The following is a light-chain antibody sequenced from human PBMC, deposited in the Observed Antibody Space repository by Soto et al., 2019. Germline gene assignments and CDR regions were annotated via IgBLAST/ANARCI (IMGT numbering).Light chain of an antibody. CDR3: AAWDDSLNGYV. J-gene: IGLJ1*01. CDR2: SNN. V-gene: IGLV1-44*01. CDR1: SSNIGSNT. Sequence: QSLLTQPPSASGTPGQMVTISCSGSSSNIGSNTVNWYQQLPGTAPKLLIYSNNQRPSGVPDRSSGSKSGTSASLAISGLQSEDEADYYCAAWDDSLNGYVFGTGTKVTV.